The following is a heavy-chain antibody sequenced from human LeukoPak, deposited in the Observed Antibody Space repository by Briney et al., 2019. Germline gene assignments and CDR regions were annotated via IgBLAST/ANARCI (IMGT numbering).Heavy chain of an antibody. CDR1: GYTFTGNY. V-gene: IGHV1-2*02. J-gene: IGHJ4*02. CDR3: ARGGDTVAPAPWVPFAY. Sequence: ASVKVSCKASGYTFTGNYMHWVRQAPGQGLEYMGYIDPNSGGTYYIQKFQGRVTMTRDMSINTAYVELSSLTSDDTAVYYCARGGDTVAPAPWVPFAYWGQGTLVTVSS. D-gene: IGHD4-11*01. CDR2: IDPNSGGT.